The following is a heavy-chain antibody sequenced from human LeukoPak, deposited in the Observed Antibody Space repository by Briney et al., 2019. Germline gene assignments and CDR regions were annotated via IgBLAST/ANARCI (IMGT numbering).Heavy chain of an antibody. CDR3: ARVPSLAYSSSWYLPYYYYGMDV. J-gene: IGHJ6*02. V-gene: IGHV3-33*01. D-gene: IGHD6-13*01. CDR1: GFTFSSCG. Sequence: GGSLRLSCAASGFTFSSCGMHWVRQAPGKGLEWVAVIWYDGSNKYYADSVKGRFTISRDNSKNTLYLQMNSLRAEDTAVYYCARVPSLAYSSSWYLPYYYYGMDVWGQGTTVTASS. CDR2: IWYDGSNK.